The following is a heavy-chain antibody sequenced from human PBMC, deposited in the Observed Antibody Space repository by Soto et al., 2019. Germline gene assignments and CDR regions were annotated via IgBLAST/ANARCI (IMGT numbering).Heavy chain of an antibody. Sequence: EVQLVQSGAEVKKPGESLKISCKGSGYTFTNYWIGWVRQMPGKGPEWMGIIYPGDSDTKYNPSFQGQVTISADKSITTTYLQWSSLKASDTAIYYCAASSFYYGMDVWGQGTTVTVSS. V-gene: IGHV5-51*01. CDR1: GYTFTNYW. J-gene: IGHJ6*02. CDR3: AASSFYYGMDV. D-gene: IGHD1-26*01. CDR2: IYPGDSDT.